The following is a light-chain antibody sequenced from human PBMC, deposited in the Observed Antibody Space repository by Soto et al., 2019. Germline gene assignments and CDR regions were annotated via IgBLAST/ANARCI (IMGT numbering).Light chain of an antibody. J-gene: IGKJ1*01. CDR2: AAS. CDR1: QGISSY. Sequence: IQLTQSPSSLSASVGDRVTITCRASQGISSYLAWYQQKPGKAPKLLIYAASTLQSGVPSRFSGSGSGTDFTLTISSLQPEDFATYYCQQSYSTPTWTFGQGTKVDI. CDR3: QQSYSTPTWT. V-gene: IGKV1-39*01.